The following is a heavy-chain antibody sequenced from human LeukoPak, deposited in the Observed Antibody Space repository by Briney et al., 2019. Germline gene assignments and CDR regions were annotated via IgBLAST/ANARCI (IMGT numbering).Heavy chain of an antibody. Sequence: GGSLRLSCAASGFTFSSYAMSWVRQAPGKGLEWVSYISSSGSTIYYADSVKGRFTISRDNAKNSLYLQMNSLRAEDTAVYYCARDEMYSSIWTHWHFDLWGRGTLVTVSS. CDR3: ARDEMYSSIWTHWHFDL. D-gene: IGHD6-13*01. CDR1: GFTFSSYA. J-gene: IGHJ2*01. CDR2: ISSSGSTI. V-gene: IGHV3-48*03.